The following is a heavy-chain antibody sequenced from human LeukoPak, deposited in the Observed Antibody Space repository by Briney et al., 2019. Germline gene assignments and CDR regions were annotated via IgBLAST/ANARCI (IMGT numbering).Heavy chain of an antibody. D-gene: IGHD6-19*01. CDR2: IYYSGST. V-gene: IGHV4-59*08. Sequence: SETLSLTCTVSGGSISSYYWSWIRQPPGKGLEWIGYIYYSGSTNYNPSPKSRVTISVDTSKNQFSLKLSSVTAADTAVYYCARGSSGWYQHFDYWGQGTLVTVSS. CDR1: GGSISSYY. J-gene: IGHJ4*02. CDR3: ARGSSGWYQHFDY.